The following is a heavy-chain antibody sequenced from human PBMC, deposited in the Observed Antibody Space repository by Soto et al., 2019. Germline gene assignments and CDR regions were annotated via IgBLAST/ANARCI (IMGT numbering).Heavy chain of an antibody. D-gene: IGHD1-26*01. CDR3: ARAYSGSYYWFDP. V-gene: IGHV1-2*02. CDR1: GYTFTGYY. Sequence: GXSVKASCKASGYTFTGYYMHWVRQAPGQGLEWMGWINPNSGGTNDAQKFQGRVTMTRDTSISTAYMELSRLRSDDTAVYYCARAYSGSYYWFDPWGQGPLVTVSS. CDR2: INPNSGGT. J-gene: IGHJ5*02.